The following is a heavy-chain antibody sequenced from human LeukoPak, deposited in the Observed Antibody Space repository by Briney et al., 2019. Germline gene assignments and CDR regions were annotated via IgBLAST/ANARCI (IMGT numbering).Heavy chain of an antibody. D-gene: IGHD1-26*01. V-gene: IGHV3-23*01. CDR1: GFTFSSYA. CDR2: ISGSGGST. CDR3: AKGVGATNY. Sequence: GGSLRPSCAASGFTFSSYAMSWVRQAPGQGLEWVSAISGSGGSTYYADSVKGRFTISRDNSKDTLYLQMNSLRAEDTAVYYCAKGVGATNYWGQRTLVTVSS. J-gene: IGHJ4*02.